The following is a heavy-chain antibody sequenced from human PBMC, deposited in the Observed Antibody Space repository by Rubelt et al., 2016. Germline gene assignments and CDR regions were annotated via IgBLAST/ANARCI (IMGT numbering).Heavy chain of an antibody. V-gene: IGHV1-8*01. J-gene: IGHJ6*02. CDR3: AGRITMVGVVMTNGMDV. CDR2: MNPNSGNT. D-gene: IGHD3-3*01. Sequence: QVQLVQSGAEVKKPGASVKVSCKASGYTFTSYDINWLRQATGQGLEWMGWMNPNSGNTGYAQKFQGRVTMTRNTSISTAYMGRGSLSSYETAVYYCAGRITMVGVVMTNGMDVWGQGTTVTVSS. CDR1: GYTFTSYD.